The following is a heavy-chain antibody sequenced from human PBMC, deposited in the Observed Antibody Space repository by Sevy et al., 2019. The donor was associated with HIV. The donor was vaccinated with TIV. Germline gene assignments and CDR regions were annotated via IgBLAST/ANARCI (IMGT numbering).Heavy chain of an antibody. V-gene: IGHV3-48*03. J-gene: IGHJ4*02. CDR2: ISSSGSTI. CDR3: ARESPKLLWFGERGGYFDY. Sequence: GGSLRLSCAASGFTFSSYEMNWVRQAPGKGLEWFSYISSSGSTIYYADSVKGRFTISRDNAKNSLYLQMNSLRAEDTAVYYCARESPKLLWFGERGGYFDYWGQGTLVTVSS. D-gene: IGHD3-10*01. CDR1: GFTFSSYE.